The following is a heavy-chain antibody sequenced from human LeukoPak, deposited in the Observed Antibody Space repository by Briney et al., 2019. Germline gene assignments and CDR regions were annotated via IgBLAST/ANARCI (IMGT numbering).Heavy chain of an antibody. Sequence: GGSLRLSCVASGFTFRNFAMSWVRQAPGKGLEWVSAISAADGDNTYYADSVKGRFTISRDNSENTLHLQMSSLRAEDTAVYYCAKFKGHYYYDXXXYCDNWGQGTLVTVSS. J-gene: IGHJ4*02. D-gene: IGHD3-22*01. CDR3: AKFKGHYYYDXXXYCDN. V-gene: IGHV3-23*01. CDR1: GFTFRNFA. CDR2: ISAADGDNT.